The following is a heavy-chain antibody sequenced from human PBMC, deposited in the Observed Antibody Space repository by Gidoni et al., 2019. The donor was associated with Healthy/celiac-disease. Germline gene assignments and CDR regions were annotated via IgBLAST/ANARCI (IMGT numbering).Heavy chain of an antibody. CDR2: IGYDGSNK. Sequence: QVQLVESGGGVVQPGRSLRLSCAASGFTFSSYGMHWVRQAPGKGLEWVAVIGYDGSNKYYADSVKGRFTISRDNSKNTLYLQMNSLRAEDTAVYYCARESTGTIFGVANDAFDIWGQGTMVTVSS. CDR1: GFTFSSYG. V-gene: IGHV3-33*01. D-gene: IGHD3-3*01. J-gene: IGHJ3*02. CDR3: ARESTGTIFGVANDAFDI.